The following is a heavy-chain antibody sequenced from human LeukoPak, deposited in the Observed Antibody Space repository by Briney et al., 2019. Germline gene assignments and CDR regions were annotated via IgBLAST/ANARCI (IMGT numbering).Heavy chain of an antibody. J-gene: IGHJ4*02. CDR1: GFSLSTSGVG. Sequence: SGPTLVKPTQTLTLTCSFSGFSLSTSGVGVGWIRQPPGKALEWLALIYWDDDERYSPSLKSRLTITKDTSKNQVVLRVTNMVPVDTATYYCAYYEEGFDYWGQGTLVTVSS. V-gene: IGHV2-5*02. CDR3: AYYEEGFDY. D-gene: IGHD3-16*01. CDR2: IYWDDDE.